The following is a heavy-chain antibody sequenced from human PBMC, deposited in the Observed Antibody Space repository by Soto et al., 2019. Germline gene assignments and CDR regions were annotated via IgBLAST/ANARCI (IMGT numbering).Heavy chain of an antibody. CDR2: INPSGST. Sequence: QVQLQQWGAGLLKPSETLSLTCAVYGGSFSGYYWSWISQPPGKGLEWIGEINPSGSTNYTPSLKSRVTMSGDTPKNQFSLKLTSVTAADTAVYYCARGRDGGAANWGQGTLVTVSS. CDR3: ARGRDGGAAN. V-gene: IGHV4-34*01. D-gene: IGHD4-17*01. J-gene: IGHJ4*02. CDR1: GGSFSGYY.